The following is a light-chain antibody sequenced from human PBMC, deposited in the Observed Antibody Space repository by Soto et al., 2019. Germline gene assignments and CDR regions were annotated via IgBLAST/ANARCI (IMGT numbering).Light chain of an antibody. CDR2: DVS. CDR3: QHYKMYSPWT. CDR1: QSVSTW. Sequence: DIQMTQSPSTLRAPVGQRVTITSVASQSVSTWLAWYQQRPGKAPKLLIYDVSSLQSGVPSRFSGSGSGTEFTLTISSLQPDDFATYYCQHYKMYSPWTFGQGTKV. J-gene: IGKJ1*01. V-gene: IGKV1-5*01.